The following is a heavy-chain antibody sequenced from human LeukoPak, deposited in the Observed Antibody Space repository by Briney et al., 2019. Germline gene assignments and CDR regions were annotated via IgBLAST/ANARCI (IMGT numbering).Heavy chain of an antibody. D-gene: IGHD4-11*01. CDR1: GGSISSYY. J-gene: IGHJ6*03. CDR2: IYTSGST. CDR3: ARHLYSNYGLNYYYYYMDV. Sequence: KPSETLSLTCTVSGGSISSYYWSWIRQPAGKGLQWIGRIYTSGSTNYNPSLKSRVTISVDTSKNQFSLKLSSVTAADTAVYYCARHLYSNYGLNYYYYYMDVWGKGTTVTVSS. V-gene: IGHV4-4*07.